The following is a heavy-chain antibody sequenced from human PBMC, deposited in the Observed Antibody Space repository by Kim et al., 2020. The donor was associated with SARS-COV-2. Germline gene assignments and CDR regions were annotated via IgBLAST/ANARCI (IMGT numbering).Heavy chain of an antibody. CDR3: ARGRYGSGSYFPNHYYYYYGMDV. D-gene: IGHD3-10*01. Sequence: ASVKVSCKASGYTFTSYDINWVRQATGQGLEWMGWMNPNSGNTGYAQKFQGRVTMTRNTSISTAYMELSSLRSEDTAVYYCARGRYGSGSYFPNHYYYYYGMDVWGQGTTVTVSS. V-gene: IGHV1-8*01. J-gene: IGHJ6*02. CDR1: GYTFTSYD. CDR2: MNPNSGNT.